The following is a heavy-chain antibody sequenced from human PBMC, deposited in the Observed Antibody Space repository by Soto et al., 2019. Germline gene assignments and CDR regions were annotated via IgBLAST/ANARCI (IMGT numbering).Heavy chain of an antibody. CDR3: ARDPVVVVVPAAPTRPAHYYGMDV. Sequence: PGGSLRLSCAASGFTFSSYSMNWVRQAPGKGLEWVSSISSSSSYIYYADSVKGRFTISRDNAKNSLYLQMNSLRAGDTAVYDCARDPVVVVVPAAPTRPAHYYGMDVWRQGPTLTVAS. J-gene: IGHJ6*02. CDR2: ISSSSSYI. D-gene: IGHD2-2*01. CDR1: GFTFSSYS. V-gene: IGHV3-21*01.